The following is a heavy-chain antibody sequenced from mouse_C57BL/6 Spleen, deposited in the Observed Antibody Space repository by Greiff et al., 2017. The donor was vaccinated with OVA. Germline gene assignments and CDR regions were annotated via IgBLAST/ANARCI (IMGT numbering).Heavy chain of an antibody. CDR3: ARGERELGLSFDY. CDR1: GYTFTDYY. CDR2: INPYNGGT. V-gene: IGHV1-19*01. D-gene: IGHD4-1*01. Sequence: EVQLQQSGPVLVKPGASVRMSCKASGYTFTDYYMNWVKQSHGKSLEWIGVINPYNGGTSYNQKFKGKATLTVDKSSSTAYMELNSLTSEDSAVYYCARGERELGLSFDYWGQGTTLTVSS. J-gene: IGHJ2*01.